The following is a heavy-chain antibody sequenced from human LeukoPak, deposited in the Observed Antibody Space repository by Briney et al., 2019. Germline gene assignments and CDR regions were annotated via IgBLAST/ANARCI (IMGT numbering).Heavy chain of an antibody. J-gene: IGHJ3*02. Sequence: GASVKVSCKASGYTFTDYYMHWVQQAPGKGLEWMGRVDPEDGETICAEKFQGRVTITADTSTDTAYMELSSLRSEDTAVYYCATDQLLRRQYAFDIWGQGTMVTVSS. V-gene: IGHV1-69-2*01. CDR2: VDPEDGET. CDR1: GYTFTDYY. CDR3: ATDQLLRRQYAFDI. D-gene: IGHD1-26*01.